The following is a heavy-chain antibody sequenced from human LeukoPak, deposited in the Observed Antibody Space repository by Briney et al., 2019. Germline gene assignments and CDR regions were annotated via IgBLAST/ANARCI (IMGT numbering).Heavy chain of an antibody. V-gene: IGHV3-23*01. J-gene: IGHJ6*02. CDR1: GSTFSSYA. CDR2: ISGSGGST. Sequence: GGSLRLSCPASGSTFSSYAMSWARQAPGKGLEWASAISGSGGSTYYADSVKGRFTISRDNSKNTLYLQMNSLRAEDTAVYYCAKDLEGGFSGYYYYYYGMDVWGQGTTVTVSS. D-gene: IGHD3-3*01. CDR3: AKDLEGGFSGYYYYYYGMDV.